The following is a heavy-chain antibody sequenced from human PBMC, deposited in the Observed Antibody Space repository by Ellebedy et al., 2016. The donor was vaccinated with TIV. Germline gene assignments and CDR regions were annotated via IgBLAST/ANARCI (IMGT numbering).Heavy chain of an antibody. CDR3: ARSVGATDY. D-gene: IGHD1-26*01. V-gene: IGHV4-34*01. CDR1: GGSFSGYY. J-gene: IGHJ4*02. Sequence: SETLSLXCAVYGGSFSGYYWSWIRQPPGKGLEWIGEINHSGSTNYNSSLKSRVTISVDTSKNQFSLKLSSVTAADTAVYYCARSVGATDYWGQGTLVTVSS. CDR2: INHSGST.